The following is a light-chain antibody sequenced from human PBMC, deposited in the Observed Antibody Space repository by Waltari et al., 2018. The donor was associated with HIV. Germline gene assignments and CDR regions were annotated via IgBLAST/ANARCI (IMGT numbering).Light chain of an antibody. Sequence: QSVLAQPRSVSGTPGQTVNISCSGSTSNVRNNYVYWYQQVTGVAPKLLIYRNNQRPSGVPDRFSGSKSGTSASPAISGLRTEDEAEYYCAVWDDRLSGRLFGGGTKVTVL. V-gene: IGLV1-47*01. CDR3: AVWDDRLSGRL. CDR1: TSNVRNNY. J-gene: IGLJ2*01. CDR2: RNN.